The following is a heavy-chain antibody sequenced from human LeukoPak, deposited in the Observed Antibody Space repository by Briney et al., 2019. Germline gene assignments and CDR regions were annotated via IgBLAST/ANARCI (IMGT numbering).Heavy chain of an antibody. D-gene: IGHD2-15*01. J-gene: IGHJ4*02. CDR1: GFTFSIYE. CDR2: ISGGGSTI. CDR3: AREFMGYCSGGSCVSYY. V-gene: IGHV3-48*03. Sequence: PGGSLRLSCAASGFTFSIYEMNWVRQAPGKGLEWVSYISGGGSTIYYADSVKGRFTISRDNAKNSLYLQMNSLRAEDTAVYYCAREFMGYCSGGSCVSYYWGQGTPVTVSS.